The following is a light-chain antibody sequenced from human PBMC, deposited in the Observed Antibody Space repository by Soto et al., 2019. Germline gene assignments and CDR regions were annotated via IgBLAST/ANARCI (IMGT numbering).Light chain of an antibody. V-gene: IGKV3-11*01. CDR3: QQRSNWPPKIT. Sequence: EIVLAQSPATLSLSPGERATLSCRASQSVSIYLAWYQQKPGQAPRLLIYDASNRATGIPARFSGSWSGTDFTLTISSLEPEDFAVYYCQQRSNWPPKITFGQGTRLEIK. CDR1: QSVSIY. CDR2: DAS. J-gene: IGKJ5*01.